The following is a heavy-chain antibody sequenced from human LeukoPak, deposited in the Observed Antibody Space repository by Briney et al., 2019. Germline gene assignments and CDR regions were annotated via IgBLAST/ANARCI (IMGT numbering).Heavy chain of an antibody. Sequence: GGSLRLSCAASGFLFSRYWMSWVRQAPGKGLEWVANIKEDGSEKYYVESMKGRFTISRDNSKGTMYLQMNSLRAEDTAVYYCAKVKTHWYFDNWGRGTLVTVSS. CDR3: AKVKTHWYFDN. V-gene: IGHV3-7*03. J-gene: IGHJ4*02. CDR2: IKEDGSEK. CDR1: GFLFSRYW. D-gene: IGHD1-1*01.